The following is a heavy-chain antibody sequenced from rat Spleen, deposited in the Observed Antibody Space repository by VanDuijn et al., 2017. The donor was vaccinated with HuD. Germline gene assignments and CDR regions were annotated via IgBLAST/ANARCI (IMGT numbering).Heavy chain of an antibody. CDR1: GFTFSDYN. CDR2: ISTGGGNT. Sequence: EVQLVESGGGLVQPGRSLKLSCAASGFTFSDYNMAWVRQAPKKGLEWVASISTGGGNTYYRDSVKGRFTISRDNAKSSLYLQMDSLRSEDTATYYCTRDFRRFAYWGQGTLVTVSS. V-gene: IGHV5S23*01. CDR3: TRDFRRFAY. J-gene: IGHJ3*01.